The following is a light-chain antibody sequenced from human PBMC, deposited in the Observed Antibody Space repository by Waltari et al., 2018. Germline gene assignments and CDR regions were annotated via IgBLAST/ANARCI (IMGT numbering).Light chain of an antibody. V-gene: IGLV2-11*02. Sequence: QSALTQPRSVSGCPGQAVTLSCTGTSSDVGGSKDVPWYQQYPGKAPKLLIYDVTRLPSGVPDRFSGSKSGNTASLTISGLQAEDEADYYCCSYAGSYPHWVFGGGTKLTVL. CDR3: CSYAGSYPHWV. J-gene: IGLJ3*02. CDR2: DVT. CDR1: SSDVGGSKD.